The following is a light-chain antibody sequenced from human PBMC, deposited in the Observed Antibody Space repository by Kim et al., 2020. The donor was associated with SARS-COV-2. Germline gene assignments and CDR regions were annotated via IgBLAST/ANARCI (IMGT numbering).Light chain of an antibody. J-gene: IGKJ1*01. V-gene: IGKV1-27*01. CDR3: QKCDSAPWT. Sequence: ASVGERVPITGRASQDISNYLAWFQLKPGKAPKLLIYAASALQPGVPSRFSGSGSGTDFTLTVTSLQPEDVATYYCQKCDSAPWTFGQGTKVDIK. CDR2: AAS. CDR1: QDISNY.